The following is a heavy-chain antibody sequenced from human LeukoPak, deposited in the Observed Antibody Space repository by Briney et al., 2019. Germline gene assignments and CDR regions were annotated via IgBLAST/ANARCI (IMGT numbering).Heavy chain of an antibody. J-gene: IGHJ3*02. CDR1: GFTFSSYE. CDR2: ISSSGSTI. CDR3: ARVRRYSSGWYRSPDAFDI. Sequence: GGSLRLSCAASGFTFSSYEMNWVRQAPGKGLEWVSYISSSGSTIYYADSVKGRFTISRDNSKNTLYLQMNSLRAEDTAVYYCARVRRYSSGWYRSPDAFDIWGQGTMVTVSS. D-gene: IGHD6-19*01. V-gene: IGHV3-48*03.